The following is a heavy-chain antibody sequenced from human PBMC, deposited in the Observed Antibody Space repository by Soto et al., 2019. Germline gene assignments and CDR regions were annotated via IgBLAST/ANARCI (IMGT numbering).Heavy chain of an antibody. Sequence: QVQLVQSGGGVVQPGRSLRLSCAASGFTFSSYGMHWVRQAPGKGLEWVAVISYDGSNKYYADSVKGRFTTSRDNSKNTLYLQMNSLRAEDTAVYYCANLPVVEGAFDIWGQGTMVTVSS. CDR2: ISYDGSNK. J-gene: IGHJ3*02. CDR3: ANLPVVEGAFDI. CDR1: GFTFSSYG. V-gene: IGHV3-30*18. D-gene: IGHD3-16*02.